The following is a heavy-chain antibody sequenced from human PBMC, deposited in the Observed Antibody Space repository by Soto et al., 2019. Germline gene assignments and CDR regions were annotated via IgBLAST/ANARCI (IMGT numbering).Heavy chain of an antibody. D-gene: IGHD3-22*01. J-gene: IGHJ4*02. CDR3: ARGGYSSGYHY. Sequence: QVQLVQSGGEVKKPGASVEVSCRTSGYMFTTYGMSWVRQAPGQGLEWVGWTTASNTHTNYAQKLQGRVTMTTDTSTTTAYMELRSLRSDDTAIYYCARGGYSSGYHYWGQGTLVTVSS. CDR1: GYMFTTYG. CDR2: TTASNTHT. V-gene: IGHV1-18*04.